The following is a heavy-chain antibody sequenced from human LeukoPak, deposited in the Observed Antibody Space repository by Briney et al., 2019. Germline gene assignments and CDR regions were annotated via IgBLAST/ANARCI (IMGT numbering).Heavy chain of an antibody. CDR2: IYTSGST. V-gene: IGHV4-4*07. CDR3: ARAPTFGYWFDP. Sequence: SETLSLTCTVSGGSMSSYNWSWIRQPAGKGLEWIGRIYTSGSTNYNPSLKSRVTMSVDTSKNLFSLKLNSVTAADTAVYYCARAPTFGYWFDPWGQGTLVTVSS. D-gene: IGHD3-10*02. J-gene: IGHJ5*02. CDR1: GGSMSSYN.